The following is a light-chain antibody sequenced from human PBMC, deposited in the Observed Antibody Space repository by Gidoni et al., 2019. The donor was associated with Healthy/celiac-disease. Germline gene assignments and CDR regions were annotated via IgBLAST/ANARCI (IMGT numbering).Light chain of an antibody. J-gene: IGKJ1*01. V-gene: IGKV1-39*01. CDR3: QQSYRTPRT. CDR1: QSISSY. CDR2: AAT. Sequence: DIQMTQSPSSLSASVGDRVTITCRASQSISSYFNWYQQKPGKAPKLLIYAATSLQSGLPSRFSGSGSGTDFTLTIISLQPEEFATYYCQQSYRTPRTFGQGTKVEIK.